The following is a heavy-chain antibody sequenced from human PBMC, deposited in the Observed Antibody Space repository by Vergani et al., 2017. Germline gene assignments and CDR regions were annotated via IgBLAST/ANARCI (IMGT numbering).Heavy chain of an antibody. CDR3: AGVTYDFCSGPSRPNLFDP. V-gene: IGHV3-48*01. CDR2: ISSSSLAI. Sequence: EVQLVESGGGLVQPGGSLRLSCVASGFTFSSYSMNWVRQAPGKGLEWVSYISSSSLAIYYADSVKGRFTISRDNAKTSLYLQMNSLRAEDTAVYYCAGVTYDFCSGPSRPNLFDPWGQGTLVTVSS. J-gene: IGHJ5*02. D-gene: IGHD3-3*01. CDR1: GFTFSSYS.